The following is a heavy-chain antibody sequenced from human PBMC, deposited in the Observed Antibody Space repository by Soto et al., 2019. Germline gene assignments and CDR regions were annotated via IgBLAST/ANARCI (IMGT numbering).Heavy chain of an antibody. V-gene: IGHV3-7*04. CDR1: GFTFSNYW. J-gene: IGHJ6*02. D-gene: IGHD1-20*01. CDR2: IREDGGKS. Sequence: EVQLVESGGGSVQPGGSLRLSCVASGFTFSNYWMNWVRQAPGKGLEWVANIREDGGKSHYVDSVEGRFTISRDNARMSLYLQMNSLRAEDTAVYYCAREADNYYYHHGLDVWGQGTTVTVSS. CDR3: AREADNYYYHHGLDV.